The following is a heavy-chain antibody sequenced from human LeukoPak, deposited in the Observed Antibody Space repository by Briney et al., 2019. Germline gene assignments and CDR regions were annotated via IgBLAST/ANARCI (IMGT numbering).Heavy chain of an antibody. Sequence: GESLKISCKGSGYSFTSYWNGWVRQMPGKGLEWMEIIYPGDSDTRYSPSFQGQVTISADKSISTAYLQWSSLKASDTAMYYCARLIGHCSSTSCYATNYFDYWGQGTLVTVSS. CDR3: ARLIGHCSSTSCYATNYFDY. V-gene: IGHV5-51*01. CDR1: GYSFTSYW. J-gene: IGHJ4*02. D-gene: IGHD2-2*01. CDR2: IYPGDSDT.